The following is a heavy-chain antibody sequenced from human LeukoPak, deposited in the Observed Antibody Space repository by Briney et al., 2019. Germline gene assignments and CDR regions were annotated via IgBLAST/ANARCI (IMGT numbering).Heavy chain of an antibody. Sequence: PSETLSVTCTVSGGSISSYYWNWIRQPPGKGLEWIGYINYSGSTKYNASLKSRVTISVDTSKNQFSLKLSSVTAADTAVYYCARSGTGLDFDPWGQGTLVTVSS. CDR3: ARSGTGLDFDP. CDR2: INYSGST. J-gene: IGHJ5*02. D-gene: IGHD3/OR15-3a*01. V-gene: IGHV4-59*01. CDR1: GGSISSYY.